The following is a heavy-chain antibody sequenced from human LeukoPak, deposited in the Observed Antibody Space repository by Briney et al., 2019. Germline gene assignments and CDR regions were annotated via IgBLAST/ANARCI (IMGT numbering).Heavy chain of an antibody. CDR3: ARSRIPAWAFDI. CDR1: GYTFTSYG. Sequence: ASVKVSCMASGYTFTSYGISWVRQAPGQGVEWMGWISAYNGNTNYAQKLQGRVTMTTDTSTSTAYMELRSLRSDDTAVYYCARSRIPAWAFDIWGQGTMVTVSS. V-gene: IGHV1-18*01. J-gene: IGHJ3*02. CDR2: ISAYNGNT. D-gene: IGHD2-21*01.